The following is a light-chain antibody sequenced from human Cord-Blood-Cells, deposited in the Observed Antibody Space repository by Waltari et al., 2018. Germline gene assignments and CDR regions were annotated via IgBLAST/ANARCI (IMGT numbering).Light chain of an antibody. V-gene: IGKV3-20*01. Sequence: DIVLTQSPGTMSLSPGERATLSCRASQSVSSSYLAWYQQKPGQAPRLLIYGASSRATGIPYRFSGSGSGTDFTLTISRLEPEDFAVYYCQQYGSSRTFGQGTKLDIK. CDR2: GAS. J-gene: IGKJ2*01. CDR1: QSVSSSY. CDR3: QQYGSSRT.